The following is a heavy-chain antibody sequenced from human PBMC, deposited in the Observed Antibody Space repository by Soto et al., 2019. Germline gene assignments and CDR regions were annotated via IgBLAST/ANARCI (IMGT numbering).Heavy chain of an antibody. CDR1: GGSISSGGYY. D-gene: IGHD4-17*01. J-gene: IGHJ4*02. CDR2: IYYSGST. CDR3: ASVKTDYGVRFDY. V-gene: IGHV4-31*03. Sequence: SETLSLTCTVSGGSISSGGYYWSWIRQHPGKGLEWIGYIYYSGSTYYNPSLKSRVTISVDTSKNQFSLKLSSVTAADTAVYYCASVKTDYGVRFDYWGQGTLVTVSS.